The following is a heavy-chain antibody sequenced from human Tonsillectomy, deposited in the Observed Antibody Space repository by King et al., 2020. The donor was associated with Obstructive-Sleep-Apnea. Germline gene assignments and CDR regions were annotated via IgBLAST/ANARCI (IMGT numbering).Heavy chain of an antibody. J-gene: IGHJ5*02. V-gene: IGHV5-51*01. CDR2: IYPGDSDT. CDR3: ARGRGAAATGWFDP. D-gene: IGHD6-13*01. Sequence: VQLVESGAEVKKPGESLKISCTGSGYSFTSYWIGWVRQMPGKGLEWMGIIYPGDSDTRYSPSFQGQVTISADKSISTAYLQWNSLKASDTAIFFCARGRGAAATGWFDPWGQGTLVTVSS. CDR1: GYSFTSYW.